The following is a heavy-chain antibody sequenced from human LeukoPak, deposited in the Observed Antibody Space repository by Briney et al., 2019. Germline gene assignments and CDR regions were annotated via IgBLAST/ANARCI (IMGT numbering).Heavy chain of an antibody. D-gene: IGHD1-26*01. V-gene: IGHV3-21*01. CDR3: ARDQIRGELYGMDV. Sequence: GGSLRLSCAASGFTFSSYSMNWVRQAPGKGLEWVSSISSSSYIYYADSVKGRFTISRDNAKNSLYLQMNSLRAEDTAVYYCARDQIRGELYGMDVWGQGTTVTVSS. J-gene: IGHJ6*02. CDR2: ISSSSYI. CDR1: GFTFSSYS.